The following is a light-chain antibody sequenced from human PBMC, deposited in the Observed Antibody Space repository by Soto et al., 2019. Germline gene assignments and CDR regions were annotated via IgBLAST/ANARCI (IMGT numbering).Light chain of an antibody. CDR2: DAS. Sequence: IVLTQSPVTLAVSPGERAVLSCRASQSVSTSLAWYQHKPGQAPRLFIYDASKRAPGIPARFSGSGSGTDFTLTISSLEPEDFAVYYCQVRVVWPSVGQGTKVEIK. CDR1: QSVSTS. V-gene: IGKV3-11*01. CDR3: QVRVVWPS. J-gene: IGKJ1*01.